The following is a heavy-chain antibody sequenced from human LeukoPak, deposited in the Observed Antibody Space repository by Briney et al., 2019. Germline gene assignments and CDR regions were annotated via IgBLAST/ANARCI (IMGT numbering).Heavy chain of an antibody. CDR1: GGSFSGYY. Sequence: SETLSLTCAVYGGSFSGYYWSWIRQPPGKGLEWIGEINHSGSTNYNPSLKSRVTISVDTSKNQFSLKLSSVTAADTAVYYCARAGLTRYVWGSYRSPHFDYWGQGTLVTVSS. CDR3: ARAGLTRYVWGSYRSPHFDY. D-gene: IGHD3-16*02. J-gene: IGHJ4*02. V-gene: IGHV4-34*01. CDR2: INHSGST.